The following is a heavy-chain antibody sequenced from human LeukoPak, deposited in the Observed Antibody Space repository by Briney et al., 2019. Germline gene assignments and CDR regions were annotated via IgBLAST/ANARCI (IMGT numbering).Heavy chain of an antibody. V-gene: IGHV3-7*03. D-gene: IGHD6-13*01. J-gene: IGHJ4*02. CDR3: ASYGYSSNFYYFDY. CDR2: IKGDGSET. CDR1: GFTFSNYW. Sequence: PGGSLRLSCAVSGFTFSNYWMSWVRQAPGKGLEWAANIKGDGSETSYVDSVKGRFTISRDNAKNSLYLQMNSLRAEDTAVYYCASYGYSSNFYYFDYWGQGTLVSVSS.